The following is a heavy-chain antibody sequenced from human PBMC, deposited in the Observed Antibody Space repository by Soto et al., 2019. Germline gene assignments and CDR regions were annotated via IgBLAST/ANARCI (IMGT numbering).Heavy chain of an antibody. CDR3: ARAEMVRGVIMIEQY. J-gene: IGHJ4*02. V-gene: IGHV4-30-4*01. CDR1: GGSMSSGDYY. D-gene: IGHD3-10*01. Sequence: QVQLQESGPGLVKPSQTLSLTCTVSGGSMSSGDYYWSWIRQPPGKGLEWIGYISYRGSTYYKSSPKSRVTISVATSKNQFSLKLSSVTAADTAVYYCARAEMVRGVIMIEQYWGQGTLVTVSS. CDR2: ISYRGST.